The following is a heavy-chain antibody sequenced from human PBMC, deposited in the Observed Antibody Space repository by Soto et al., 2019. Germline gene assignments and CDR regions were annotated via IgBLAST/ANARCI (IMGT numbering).Heavy chain of an antibody. V-gene: IGHV1-24*01. CDR2: FDHEDGET. CDR3: AAGGTRWLHSPFDY. CDR1: GHTLTELS. Sequence: QVQLLQSGAEVKKPGASVKVSCKVSGHTLTELSMHWVRQAPGRGLEWMGGFDHEDGETIFAQKFQGRVTMTEDTSTDTTYMELTSLRSEDTAVYYGAAGGTRWLHSPFDYWGQGTLVTISS. D-gene: IGHD1-1*01. J-gene: IGHJ4*02.